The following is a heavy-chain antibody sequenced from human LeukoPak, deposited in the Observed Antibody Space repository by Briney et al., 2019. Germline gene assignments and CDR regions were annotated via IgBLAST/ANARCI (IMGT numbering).Heavy chain of an antibody. CDR1: GGTFSSYA. CDR3: AREVRGDIDY. D-gene: IGHD3-10*01. V-gene: IGHV1-69*05. Sequence: ASVKVSCKASGGTFSSYAISWVRQAPGQGLEWMGGIIPIFGTANYAQKFQGRVTITTDESTSTAYMELSSLRSEDTAVYCCAREVRGDIDYWGQGTLVTVSS. CDR2: IIPIFGTA. J-gene: IGHJ4*02.